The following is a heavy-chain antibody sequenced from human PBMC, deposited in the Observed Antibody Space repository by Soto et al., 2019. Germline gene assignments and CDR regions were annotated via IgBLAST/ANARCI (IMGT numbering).Heavy chain of an antibody. J-gene: IGHJ4*02. CDR2: ISATGGST. CDR1: GFTFNNYA. V-gene: IGHV3-23*01. Sequence: GGSLRLSCAASGFTFNNYAMNWVRQAPGKGLEWVATISATGGSTYYADSVKGRFTISRDNSKNTLYLQMNRLRVEDTAVYYCAKDRRAGNFDYWGQVTQLTVSS. CDR3: AKDRRAGNFDY.